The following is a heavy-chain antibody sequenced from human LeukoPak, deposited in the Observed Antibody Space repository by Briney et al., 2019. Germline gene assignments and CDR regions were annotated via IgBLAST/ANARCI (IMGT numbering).Heavy chain of an antibody. CDR2: IKQDGSEK. D-gene: IGHD6-13*01. Sequence: PGGSLRLSCAASGFTFSSYWMSWVRQAPGKELEWVANIKQDGSEKYYVDSVKGRFTISRDNAKNSLYLQMNSLRAEDTAVYYCARFPRIAAAYYFDYWGQGTLVTVSS. CDR3: ARFPRIAAAYYFDY. CDR1: GFTFSSYW. V-gene: IGHV3-7*01. J-gene: IGHJ4*02.